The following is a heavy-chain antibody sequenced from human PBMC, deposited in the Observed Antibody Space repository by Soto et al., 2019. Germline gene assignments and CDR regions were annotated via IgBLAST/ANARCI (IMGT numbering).Heavy chain of an antibody. CDR3: ASDMSTT. CDR2: MNPNSGHT. J-gene: IGHJ5*02. Sequence: QVQLVQSGAEVKKPGASVKVSCKASGYTFTSHDMNWMRQTTGQGLEWMGWMNPNSGHTNYAQNFQGRVTMTRDTSINTAYMELTNLRSKDTAIYYCASDMSTTWGQGTLVTVSS. V-gene: IGHV1-8*01. D-gene: IGHD2-2*01. CDR1: GYTFTSHD.